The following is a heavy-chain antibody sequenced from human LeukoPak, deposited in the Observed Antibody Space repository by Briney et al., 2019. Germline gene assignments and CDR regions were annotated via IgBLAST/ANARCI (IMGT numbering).Heavy chain of an antibody. V-gene: IGHV4-39*07. CDR2: IYYSGST. D-gene: IGHD3-22*01. J-gene: IGHJ4*02. CDR3: ARGHSSGYYYSPFDY. CDR1: GGSISSSSYY. Sequence: SETLSLTCTVSGGSISSSSYYWGWIRQPPGKGLEWIGSIYYSGSTYYNPSLKSRVTISVDTSKNQFSLKLSSVTAADTAVYYCARGHSSGYYYSPFDYWGQGTLVTVSS.